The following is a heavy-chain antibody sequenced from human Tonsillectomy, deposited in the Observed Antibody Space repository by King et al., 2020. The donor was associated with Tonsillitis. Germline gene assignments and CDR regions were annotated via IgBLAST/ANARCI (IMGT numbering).Heavy chain of an antibody. CDR1: GFSLSNARMG. D-gene: IGHD3-16*02. V-gene: IGHV2-26*01. Sequence: TLKESGPVLVKPTETLTLTCTVSGFSLSNARMGVSWIRQPPGKALEWLAHIFSNDEKSYSTSLKSRLTISKDPSKSQVVLTMTNMDPVDTATYYCARVLRNYDYVWGSYRFIDFDYWGQGTLVTVSS. CDR3: ARVLRNYDYVWGSYRFIDFDY. J-gene: IGHJ4*02. CDR2: IFSNDEK.